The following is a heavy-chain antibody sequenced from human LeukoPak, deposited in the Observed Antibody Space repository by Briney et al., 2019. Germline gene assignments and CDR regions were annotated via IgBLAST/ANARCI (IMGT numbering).Heavy chain of an antibody. D-gene: IGHD2-21*02. CDR1: GGTFSSYA. CDR3: AREHCGGDCSVHYYFDY. CDR2: IIPIFGTA. V-gene: IGHV1-69*13. J-gene: IGHJ4*02. Sequence: GASVKVSCKASGGTFSSYAISWVRQAPGQGLEWMGGIIPIFGTANYAQKFHGRVTITADESTSTAYMELSSLRSEDTAVYYCAREHCGGDCSVHYYFDYWGQGTLVTVSS.